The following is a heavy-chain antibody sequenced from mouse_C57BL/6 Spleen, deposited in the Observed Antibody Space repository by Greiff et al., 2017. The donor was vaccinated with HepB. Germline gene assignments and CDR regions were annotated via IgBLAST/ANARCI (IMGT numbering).Heavy chain of an antibody. D-gene: IGHD2-5*01. Sequence: DVKLQESGPELVKPGASVKIPCKASGYTFTDYNMDWVKQSHGKSLEWIGDINPNNGGTIYNQKFKGKATLTVDKSSSTAYMELRSLTSEDTAVYYCARRSNHWYFDVWGTGTTVTVSS. CDR3: ARRSNHWYFDV. V-gene: IGHV1-18*01. CDR2: INPNNGGT. J-gene: IGHJ1*03. CDR1: GYTFTDYN.